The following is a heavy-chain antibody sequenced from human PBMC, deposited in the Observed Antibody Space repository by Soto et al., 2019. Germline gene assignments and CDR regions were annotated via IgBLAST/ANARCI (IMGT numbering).Heavy chain of an antibody. J-gene: IGHJ4*02. Sequence: ASVKVSCKASGGTFSSYAISWVRQAPGQGLEWMGGIIPNFGTANYAQKFQGRVTITADESTSTAYMELSSLRSEDTAVYYCARVYSSGYYEGFDYWGQGTLVTVSS. CDR3: ARVYSSGYYEGFDY. V-gene: IGHV1-69*13. D-gene: IGHD3-22*01. CDR2: IIPNFGTA. CDR1: GGTFSSYA.